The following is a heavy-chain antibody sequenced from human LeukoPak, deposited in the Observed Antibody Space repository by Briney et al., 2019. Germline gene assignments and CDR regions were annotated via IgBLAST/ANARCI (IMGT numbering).Heavy chain of an antibody. J-gene: IGHJ4*02. CDR2: MNPNSGNT. V-gene: IGHV1-8*01. CDR1: GYTFTSYD. Sequence: VKVSCKASGYTFTSYDINWVRQATGQGLEWMEWMNPNSGNTGYAQKFQGRVTMTRNTSISTAYMELSSLRSEDTAVYYCARVVITMVRGGPPVLGYWGQGTLVTVSS. D-gene: IGHD3-10*01. CDR3: ARVVITMVRGGPPVLGY.